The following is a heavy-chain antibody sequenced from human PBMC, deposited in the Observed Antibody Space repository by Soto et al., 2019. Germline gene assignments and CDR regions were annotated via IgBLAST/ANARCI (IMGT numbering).Heavy chain of an antibody. J-gene: IGHJ6*02. CDR1: GYSFTSYW. CDR2: IYPGDSDT. D-gene: IGHD2-15*01. Sequence: HGESLKISCKGSGYSFTSYWIGWVRQMPGKGLEWMGIIYPGDSDTRYSPSFQGQVTISADKSISTAYLQWSSLKASDTTMYYCARAIGYCSGGSCYTTDYYYYGMDVWGQGTTVTVSS. V-gene: IGHV5-51*01. CDR3: ARAIGYCSGGSCYTTDYYYYGMDV.